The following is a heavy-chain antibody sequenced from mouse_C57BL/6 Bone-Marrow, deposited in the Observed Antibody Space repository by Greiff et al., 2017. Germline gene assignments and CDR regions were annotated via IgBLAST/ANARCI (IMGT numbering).Heavy chain of an antibody. CDR3: ASDTTGFYAMDY. CDR2: ISDGGSYT. CDR1: GFTFSSYA. D-gene: IGHD4-1*02. V-gene: IGHV5-4*03. J-gene: IGHJ4*01. Sequence: EVKLMESGGGLVKPGGSLKLSCAASGFTFSSYAMSWVRQTPEKRLEWVATISDGGSYTSYPDTVKGRFTISRDNAKNNLYLQMSHLKSEDTAMYYCASDTTGFYAMDYWGQGTSVTVSS.